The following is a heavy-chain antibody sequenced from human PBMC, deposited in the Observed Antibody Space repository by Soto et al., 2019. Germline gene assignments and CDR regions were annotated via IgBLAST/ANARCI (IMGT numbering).Heavy chain of an antibody. CDR1: GGSFSGYY. CDR3: ARVLIAARPGFDY. D-gene: IGHD6-6*01. J-gene: IGHJ4*02. Sequence: SETLSLTCAVYGGSFSGYYWSWIRQPPGKGLEWIGEINHSGSTNYNPSLKSRVTISVDTSKNQFSLKLSSVTAADTAVYYCARVLIAARPGFDYWGQGTLVTVSS. CDR2: INHSGST. V-gene: IGHV4-34*01.